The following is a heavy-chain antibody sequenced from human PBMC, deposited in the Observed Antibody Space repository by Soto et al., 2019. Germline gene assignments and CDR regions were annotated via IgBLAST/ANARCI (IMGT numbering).Heavy chain of an antibody. Sequence: QVQLVQSGAEVKKPGSSVKVSCKASGGTFSSYAISWVRQAPGQGLEWMGGIIPIFGTANYAQKFQGRVTITADESTSTAYMELSSLRSEDTAAYYCARESAGDVRTITVTTVSWFDPWGQGTLVTVSS. CDR3: ARESAGDVRTITVTTVSWFDP. CDR2: IIPIFGTA. V-gene: IGHV1-69*12. D-gene: IGHD4-4*01. J-gene: IGHJ5*02. CDR1: GGTFSSYA.